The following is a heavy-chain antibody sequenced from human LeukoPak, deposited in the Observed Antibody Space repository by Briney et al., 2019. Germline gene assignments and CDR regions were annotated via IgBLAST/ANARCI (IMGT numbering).Heavy chain of an antibody. CDR1: GYTITSYG. Sequence: ASVKVSCKASGYTITSYGISWVRQAPGQGLEWMGWISAYAQKLQGRVTMTTDTSTSTAYMELRSLRSDDTAVYYCARFPPLGPLRLGEFIPFDYWGQGTLVTVSS. CDR2: ISAY. V-gene: IGHV1-18*01. CDR3: ARFPPLGPLRLGEFIPFDY. D-gene: IGHD3-16*01. J-gene: IGHJ4*02.